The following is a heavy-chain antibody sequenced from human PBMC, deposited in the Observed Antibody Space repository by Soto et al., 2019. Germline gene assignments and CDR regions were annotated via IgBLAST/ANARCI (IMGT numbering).Heavy chain of an antibody. Sequence: SSETLSLTCTVSGGSISSYYWSWIRQPPGKGLEWIGYIYYSGSTNYNPSLKSRVTISVDTSKNQFSLKLSSVTAADTAVYYCARVLSYYDFWSGYFRPLIFDYWGQGTLVTVSS. V-gene: IGHV4-59*01. CDR2: IYYSGST. D-gene: IGHD3-3*01. J-gene: IGHJ4*02. CDR3: ARVLSYYDFWSGYFRPLIFDY. CDR1: GGSISSYY.